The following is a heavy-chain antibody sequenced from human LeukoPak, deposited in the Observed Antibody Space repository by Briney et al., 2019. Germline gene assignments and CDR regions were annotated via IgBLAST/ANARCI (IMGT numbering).Heavy chain of an antibody. J-gene: IGHJ6*02. CDR2: ISYDGSNK. CDR1: GFTFSSYA. CDR3: ARESGYCTNGVCLDYGMDV. Sequence: GRSLRLSCAASGFTFSSYAMHWVRQAPGKGLEWVAVISYDGSNKYYADSVKGRFTISRDNSKNTLYPQMNSLRAEDTAVYYCARESGYCTNGVCLDYGMDVWGQGTTVTVSS. D-gene: IGHD2-8*01. V-gene: IGHV3-30-3*01.